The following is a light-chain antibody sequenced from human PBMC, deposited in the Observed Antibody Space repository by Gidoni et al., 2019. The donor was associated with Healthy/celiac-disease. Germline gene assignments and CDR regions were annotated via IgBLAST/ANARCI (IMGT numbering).Light chain of an antibody. J-gene: IGKJ4*01. CDR2: AAS. V-gene: IGKV1-39*01. CDR3: QQSYSTLAPT. CDR1: QSISSY. Sequence: DIQMTQSPSSLSASVGDRVTITCRASQSISSYLNWYQQKPGKAPKLLIYAASSLQSGVPSRFSGSGSGTDFTLTISSLQPEDFATYYCQQSYSTLAPTFGGGTKVEIK.